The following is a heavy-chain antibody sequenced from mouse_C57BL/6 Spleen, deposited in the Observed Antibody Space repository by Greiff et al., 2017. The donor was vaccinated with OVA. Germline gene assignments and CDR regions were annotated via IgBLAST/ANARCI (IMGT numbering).Heavy chain of an antibody. Sequence: EVQLVESGGGLVKPGGSLKLSCAASGFTFSDYGMHWVRQAPEKGLEWVAYISSGSSTIYYADTVKGRFTISRDNAKNTLFLQMTSLRSEDTAMYYCARGGVTTRFAYWGQGTLVTVSA. CDR2: ISSGSSTI. CDR3: ARGGVTTRFAY. J-gene: IGHJ3*01. V-gene: IGHV5-17*01. CDR1: GFTFSDYG. D-gene: IGHD2-2*01.